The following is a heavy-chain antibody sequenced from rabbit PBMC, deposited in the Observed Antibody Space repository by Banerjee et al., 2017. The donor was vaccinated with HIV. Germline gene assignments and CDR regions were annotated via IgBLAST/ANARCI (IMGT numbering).Heavy chain of an antibody. J-gene: IGHJ4*01. V-gene: IGHV1S40*01. Sequence: QSLEESGGDLVKPGASLTLTCTASGFTLSSYWMYWVRQTPGKGLEWIACIYAGSSGSTWYASWAKGQFTISKASSTTVTLQMTSLTAADTATYFCAREGSAWGEFNLWGPGTLVTVS. D-gene: IGHD4-1*01. CDR1: GFTLSSYW. CDR2: IYAGSSGST. CDR3: AREGSAWGEFNL.